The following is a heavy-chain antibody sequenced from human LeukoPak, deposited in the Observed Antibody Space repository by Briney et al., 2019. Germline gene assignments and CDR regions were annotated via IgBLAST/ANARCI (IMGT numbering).Heavy chain of an antibody. CDR3: ARDLSTVYDY. CDR2: ISSSSSYI. CDR1: GFTFSSYS. V-gene: IGHV3-21*01. Sequence: GGSLRLPCAASGFTFSSYSMNWVRQAPGKGLEWVSSISSSSSYIYYADSVKGRFTISRDNAKNSLYLQMNSLRAEDTAVYYCARDLSTVYDYWGQGTLVTVSS. D-gene: IGHD2/OR15-2a*01. J-gene: IGHJ4*02.